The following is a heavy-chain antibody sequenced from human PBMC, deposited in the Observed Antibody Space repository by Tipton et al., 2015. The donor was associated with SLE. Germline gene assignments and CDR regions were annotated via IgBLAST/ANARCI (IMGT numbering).Heavy chain of an antibody. CDR2: IYYSGST. V-gene: IGHV4-31*02. D-gene: IGHD6-19*01. Sequence: LRLSCTVSGSSISSGGYYWSWIRQHPGKGLEWIGYIYYSGSTYYNPSLKSRVTISVDTSKNQFSLKLSSVTAADTAVYYCARRAVALNPFDYWGQGTLVTVSS. CDR1: GSSISSGGYY. CDR3: ARRAVALNPFDY. J-gene: IGHJ4*02.